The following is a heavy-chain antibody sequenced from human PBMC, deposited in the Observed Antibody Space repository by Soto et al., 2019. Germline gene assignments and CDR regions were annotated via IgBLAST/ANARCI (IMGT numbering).Heavy chain of an antibody. V-gene: IGHV4-30-2*01. CDR2: IYQSGFT. Sequence: LSLTCSVSDYSMSNSGFSWSWVRQPPGQGLEWIGYIYQSGFTSYNPSLKSRVTISIDTSKRQFSLSLNSVTAADTAVYYCARGEISDFDYWGQGILVTVSS. D-gene: IGHD3-16*01. J-gene: IGHJ4*02. CDR1: DYSMSNSGFS. CDR3: ARGEISDFDY.